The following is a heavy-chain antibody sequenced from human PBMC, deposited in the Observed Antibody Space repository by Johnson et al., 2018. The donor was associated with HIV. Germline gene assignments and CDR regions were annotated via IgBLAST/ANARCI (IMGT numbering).Heavy chain of an antibody. V-gene: IGHV3-30*02. CDR1: GFTFSSYW. Sequence: QVQLVESGGGLVQPGGSLRLSCAASGFTFSSYWMHWVRQAPGKGLEWVAFIRYDGSNKYYADSVKGRFTISRDNAKNSLYLQMNSLRAEDTALYYCAKIVATSDDVFDIWGQGTKVTVSS. CDR2: IRYDGSNK. J-gene: IGHJ3*02. CDR3: AKIVATSDDVFDI. D-gene: IGHD5-12*01.